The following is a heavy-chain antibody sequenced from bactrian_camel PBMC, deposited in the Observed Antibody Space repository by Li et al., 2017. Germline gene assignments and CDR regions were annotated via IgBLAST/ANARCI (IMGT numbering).Heavy chain of an antibody. CDR2: MYTGGGAS. V-gene: IGHV3S54*01. CDR1: GPMYNRVYM. J-gene: IGHJ6*01. D-gene: IGHD1*01. CDR3: AADACNLVQLSRGIGS. Sequence: HVQLVESGGGSVQTGGSLRLSCEASGPMYNRVYMMGWFRQAPGKEREGVAAMYTGGGASYYVDSVKGRFTISKDSAKKILYLQMNDLQPVDTGMYYCAADACNLVQLSRGIGSRGQGTQVTVS.